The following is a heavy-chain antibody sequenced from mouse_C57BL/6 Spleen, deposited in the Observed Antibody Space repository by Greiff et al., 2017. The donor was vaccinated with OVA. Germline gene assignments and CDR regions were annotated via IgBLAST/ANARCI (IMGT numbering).Heavy chain of an antibody. D-gene: IGHD1-1*01. V-gene: IGHV5-6*01. CDR2: ISSGGSYT. CDR1: GFTFSSYG. Sequence: EVQLQQSGGDLVKPGGSLKLSCAASGFTFSSYGMSWVRQTPDKRLEWVATISSGGSYTYYPDSVKGRFTISRDNAKNTLYLQMSSLKSEDTAMYYCGRRSTVVATGAMDYWDEGTSVTVSS. J-gene: IGHJ4*01. CDR3: GRRSTVVATGAMDY.